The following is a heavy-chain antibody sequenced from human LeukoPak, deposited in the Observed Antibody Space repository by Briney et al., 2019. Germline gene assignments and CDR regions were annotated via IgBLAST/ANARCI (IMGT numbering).Heavy chain of an antibody. CDR2: IYTSGST. CDR3: ARADPSDAGVDYFDY. J-gene: IGHJ4*02. CDR1: GGSISSGSYY. D-gene: IGHD7-27*01. Sequence: SETLSLTCTVSGGSISSGSYYWSWIRQPAGKGLEWIGRIYTSGSTNYNPSLKSRVTISVDTSKNQFSLKLSSVTTADTAVYYCARADPSDAGVDYFDYWGQGTLVTVSS. V-gene: IGHV4-61*02.